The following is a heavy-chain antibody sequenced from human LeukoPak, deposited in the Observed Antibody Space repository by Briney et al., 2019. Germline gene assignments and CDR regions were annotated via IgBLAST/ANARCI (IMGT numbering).Heavy chain of an antibody. CDR1: GGSISSYY. CDR2: IYTSGST. D-gene: IGHD1-26*01. V-gene: IGHV4-4*07. J-gene: IGHJ3*02. CDR3: ARIEDRGGSYHNAFDI. Sequence: PSETLSLTCTVSGGSISSYYWSWIRQPAGKGLEWIGRIYTSGSTSYNPSLKSRVTMSVDTSKNQFSLKLSSVTAADTAVYYCARIEDRGGSYHNAFDIWGQGTMVTVSS.